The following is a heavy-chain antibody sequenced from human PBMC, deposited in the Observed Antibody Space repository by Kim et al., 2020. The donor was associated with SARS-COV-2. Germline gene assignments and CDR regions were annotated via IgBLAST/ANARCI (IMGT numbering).Heavy chain of an antibody. Sequence: ASVKVSCKTSGYTFTGYSIHWVRQAPGQGLEWMGWINPNSGATNYAQTFQGRVTMTRDTSISTVYMDLSSLRSDDTAVYYCAILKMTPIPLHYWGQGTLVIVSS. CDR1: GYTFTGYS. CDR3: AILKMTPIPLHY. D-gene: IGHD2-21*02. J-gene: IGHJ4*02. CDR2: INPNSGAT. V-gene: IGHV1-2*02.